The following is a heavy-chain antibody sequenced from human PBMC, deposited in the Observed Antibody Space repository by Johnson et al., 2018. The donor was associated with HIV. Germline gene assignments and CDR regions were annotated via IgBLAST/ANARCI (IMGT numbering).Heavy chain of an antibody. J-gene: IGHJ3*02. Sequence: QMQLVESGGGVVQPGRSLRLSCAASGFTFSSYGMHWVRQAPGQGLEWVAFIRYDGSKKYYADSVKGRFTISRDNAKNTLYLQMNSLRAEDTAVYYCARVGSSWGRDAFDIWGQGTMVTVSS. CDR3: ARVGSSWGRDAFDI. CDR2: IRYDGSKK. V-gene: IGHV3-33*01. CDR1: GFTFSSYG. D-gene: IGHD6-13*01.